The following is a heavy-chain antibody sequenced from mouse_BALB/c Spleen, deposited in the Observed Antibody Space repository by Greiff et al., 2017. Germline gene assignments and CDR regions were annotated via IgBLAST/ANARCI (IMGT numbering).Heavy chain of an antibody. J-gene: IGHJ3*01. Sequence: QVQLQQPGAELVKPGASVKLSCKASGYTFTSYYMYWVKQRPGQGLEWIGGINPSNGGTNFNEKFKSKATLTVDKSSSTAYMQLSSLTSEDSAVYYCTRRGHYDYLFAYWGQGTLVTVSA. CDR1: GYTFTSYY. CDR3: TRRGHYDYLFAY. V-gene: IGHV1S81*02. CDR2: INPSNGGT. D-gene: IGHD2-4*01.